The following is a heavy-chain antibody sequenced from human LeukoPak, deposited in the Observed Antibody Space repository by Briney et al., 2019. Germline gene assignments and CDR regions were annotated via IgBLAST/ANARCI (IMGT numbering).Heavy chain of an antibody. CDR1: GGSISSSSYY. V-gene: IGHV4-39*07. J-gene: IGHJ3*02. CDR2: IYYSGST. Sequence: SETLSLTCTVSGGSISSSSYYWGWIRQPPGKGLEWIGSIYYSGSTYYNPSLKSRVTISVDTSKNQFSLKLSSVTAADTAVYYCARDKTGVYDFWSGYLIGAFDIWGQGTMVTVSS. CDR3: ARDKTGVYDFWSGYLIGAFDI. D-gene: IGHD3-3*01.